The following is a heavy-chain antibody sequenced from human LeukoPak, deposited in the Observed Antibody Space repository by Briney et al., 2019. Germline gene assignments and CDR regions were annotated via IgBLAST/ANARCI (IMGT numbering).Heavy chain of an antibody. CDR3: ARYLRGYSYGYYYYYMDV. V-gene: IGHV4-59*08. CDR2: IYYSGST. Sequence: SETLSLTCTVSGGSISSYYWSWIRQPPGKGLEWIGYIYYSGSTNYNPSLKSRVTISVDTSKNQFSLKLSSVTAADTAVYYCARYLRGYSYGYYYYYMDVWGKGTTVTISS. CDR1: GGSISSYY. J-gene: IGHJ6*03. D-gene: IGHD5-18*01.